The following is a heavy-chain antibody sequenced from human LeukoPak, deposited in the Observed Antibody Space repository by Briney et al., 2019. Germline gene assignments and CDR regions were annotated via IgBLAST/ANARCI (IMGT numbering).Heavy chain of an antibody. D-gene: IGHD3-22*01. V-gene: IGHV3-9*03. J-gene: IGHJ4*02. CDR2: ISWNSGSI. CDR1: GFTFDDYA. CDR3: ASGRRYYYDSSGPGDY. Sequence: GGSLRLSCAASGFTFDDYAMHWVRQAPGKGLEWVSGISWNSGSIGYADSVKGRFTISRDNAKNSLYLQMNSLRAEDMALYYCASGRRYYYDSSGPGDYWGQGTLVTVSS.